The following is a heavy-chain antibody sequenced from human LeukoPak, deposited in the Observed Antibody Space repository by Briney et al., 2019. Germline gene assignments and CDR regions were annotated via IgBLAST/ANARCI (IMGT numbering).Heavy chain of an antibody. Sequence: GGSLRLSCAASGFTLSSYGMQWVRQAPGKGLEWVAVICNDGSNKYYADSVNGRFTISRDNYMNELYLQMNSLRAEDTAVYYCARDGIWGDYGLDYWGQGTLVTVSS. J-gene: IGHJ4*02. CDR2: ICNDGSNK. V-gene: IGHV3-33*01. D-gene: IGHD4-17*01. CDR3: ARDGIWGDYGLDY. CDR1: GFTLSSYG.